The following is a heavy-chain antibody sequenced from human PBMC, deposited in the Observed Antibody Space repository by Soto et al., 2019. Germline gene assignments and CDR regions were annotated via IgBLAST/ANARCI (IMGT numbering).Heavy chain of an antibody. J-gene: IGHJ5*02. CDR2: IYVTGAV. CDR3: ARLRIATNNYKWFDP. Sequence: SETLSLTCSVSGAALNSGNYYWGWIRQVPGKGLEWIGHIYVTGAVDYNPSLRDRITISQDTSERQFSLNLRLVTAADTAVYYCARLRIATNNYKWFDPWGQGTLVTVSS. V-gene: IGHV4-31*03. CDR1: GAALNSGNYY. D-gene: IGHD2-21*01.